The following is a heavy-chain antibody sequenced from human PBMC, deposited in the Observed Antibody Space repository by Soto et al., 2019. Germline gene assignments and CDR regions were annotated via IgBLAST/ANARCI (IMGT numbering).Heavy chain of an antibody. V-gene: IGHV4-4*01. CDR2: VYHSGSF. D-gene: IGHD6-13*01. CDR3: ATGPEYSSRWFRN. CDR1: GGSISTTDW. J-gene: IGHJ4*02. Sequence: SETLSLTCAVSGGSISTTDWGSWVRQPPGKGLEWIGEVYHSGSFNYNPSLKSRLTISVDKSKNQFSLNLSSVTVADTAVYCCATGPEYSSRWFRNWGQGTLVTVSS.